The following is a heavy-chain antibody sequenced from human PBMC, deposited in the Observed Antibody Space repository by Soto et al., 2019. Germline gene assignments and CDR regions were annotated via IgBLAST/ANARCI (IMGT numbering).Heavy chain of an antibody. V-gene: IGHV4-34*01. J-gene: IGHJ4*02. CDR1: GGSFSGFY. D-gene: IGHD1-20*01. Sequence: QVQLQQWGAGLLKPSETLSLTCAVSGGSFSGFYWTWIRQPPGKRLEWIGEINHSGSTNYNPSLKSRVTVSVDTSKNQFSLKLSSVIAADTAVYYCARSNREGLTGTTWLYYFDYWGQGTLVTVSS. CDR3: ARSNREGLTGTTWLYYFDY. CDR2: INHSGST.